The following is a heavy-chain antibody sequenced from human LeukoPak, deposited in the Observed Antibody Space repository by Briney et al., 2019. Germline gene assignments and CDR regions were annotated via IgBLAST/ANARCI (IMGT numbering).Heavy chain of an antibody. J-gene: IGHJ6*03. CDR1: GYTFTSYG. CDR3: ARVRYYSSSYYYYYYMDV. CDR2: ISAYNGNT. Sequence: GASVKFSCKASGYTFTSYGISWVRQAPGQGLEWMGWISAYNGNTNYAQKLQGRVTMTTDTSTSTAYMELRSLRSDDTAVYYCARVRYYSSSYYYYYYMDVWGKGTTVTVSS. D-gene: IGHD6-13*01. V-gene: IGHV1-18*01.